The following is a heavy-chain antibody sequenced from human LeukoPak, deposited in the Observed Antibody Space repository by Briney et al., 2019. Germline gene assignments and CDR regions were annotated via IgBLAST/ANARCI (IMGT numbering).Heavy chain of an antibody. J-gene: IGHJ5*02. D-gene: IGHD6-19*01. CDR3: ARHHGSGWVYNWFDP. CDR2: INHFGST. CDR1: GGSFIGYY. V-gene: IGHV4-34*01. Sequence: PSETLSLTCAVYGGSFIGYYWSWIRQPPGKGLEWIGEINHFGSTNYNPSLKSRVTISIDTSKNQFSLKLSSVTAADTAVYYCARHHGSGWVYNWFDPWGQGTLVTVSS.